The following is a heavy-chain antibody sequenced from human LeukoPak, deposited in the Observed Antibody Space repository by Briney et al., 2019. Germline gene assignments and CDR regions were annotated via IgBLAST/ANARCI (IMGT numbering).Heavy chain of an antibody. CDR1: GGSISSGDYY. CDR3: ARSNTYYYYMDV. CDR2: IYYSGST. V-gene: IGHV4-30-4*08. J-gene: IGHJ6*03. Sequence: PSETLSLTCTVSGGSISSGDYYWSWIRQPPGKGLEWIGYIYYSGSTYYNLSLKSRVTISVDTSKNQFSLKLSSVTAADTAVYYCARSNTYYYYMDVWGKGTTVTVSS.